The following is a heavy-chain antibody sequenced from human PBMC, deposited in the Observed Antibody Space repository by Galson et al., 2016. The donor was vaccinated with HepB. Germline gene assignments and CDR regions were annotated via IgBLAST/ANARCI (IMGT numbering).Heavy chain of an antibody. D-gene: IGHD1/OR15-1a*01. CDR1: GFSFSNYA. CDR3: AKGTTLQVHFGYFDH. Sequence: SLRLSCAASGFSFSNYAMSWVRQAPGKGLEWVSGISDSGGNTYFADSVKGRFTISRDNSRNTLYLRMNSLRVEDTAVYYCAKGTTLQVHFGYFDHWGQGTLVTVSS. V-gene: IGHV3-23*01. J-gene: IGHJ4*02. CDR2: ISDSGGNT.